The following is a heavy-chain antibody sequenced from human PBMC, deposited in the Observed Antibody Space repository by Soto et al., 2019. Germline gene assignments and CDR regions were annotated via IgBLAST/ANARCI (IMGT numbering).Heavy chain of an antibody. D-gene: IGHD6-13*01. J-gene: IGHJ4*02. CDR1: GGSISSYY. V-gene: IGHV4-59*01. Sequence: QVQLQESGPGLVKPSETLSLTCTVSGGSISSYYWTWIRQPPGKGLEWVGYVYYSGTTYYNPSLQSRVTISVDTSKNPFSLKVKSVTAADTAIYYCARAGSTWRYFFDYWGQGSLVTVSS. CDR3: ARAGSTWRYFFDY. CDR2: VYYSGTT.